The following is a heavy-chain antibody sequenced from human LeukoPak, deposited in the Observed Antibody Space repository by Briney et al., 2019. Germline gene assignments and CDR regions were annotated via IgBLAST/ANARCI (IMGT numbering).Heavy chain of an antibody. J-gene: IGHJ4*02. CDR1: GGSISSSSYY. CDR2: IYYSGST. CDR3: ARGVKGSLDY. D-gene: IGHD3-10*01. V-gene: IGHV4-61*01. Sequence: SETLSLTRTVSGGSISSSSYYWRWIRQPPGKGLEWIGYIYYSGSTNYNPSLKSRVTISVDTSKNQFSLKLSSVTAADTAVYYCARGVKGSLDYWGQGTLVTVSS.